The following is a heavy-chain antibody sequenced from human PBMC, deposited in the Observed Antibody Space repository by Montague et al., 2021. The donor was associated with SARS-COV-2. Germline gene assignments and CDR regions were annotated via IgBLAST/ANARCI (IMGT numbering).Heavy chain of an antibody. V-gene: IGHV3-23*01. CDR1: GFTFSSYA. Sequence: SLRLSCAASGFTFSSYAMSWVRQAPGKGLEWVSAISGSGGSTYYADSVKGRFTISRDNSKNTLYLQMNSLRAEDMAVYYCAKPIIYCSGGSCPDYWGQGTLVTVSS. D-gene: IGHD2-15*01. J-gene: IGHJ4*02. CDR3: AKPIIYCSGGSCPDY. CDR2: ISGSGGST.